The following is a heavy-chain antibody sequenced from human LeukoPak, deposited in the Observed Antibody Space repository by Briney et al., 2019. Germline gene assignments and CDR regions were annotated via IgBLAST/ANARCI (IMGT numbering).Heavy chain of an antibody. CDR2: IIPIFGTA. D-gene: IGHD6-13*01. J-gene: IGHJ3*02. CDR1: GGTFSSYA. Sequence: SVKVSCKASGGTFSSYAISWVRQAPGQGLEWMGRIIPIFGTANYAQKFQGSVTITTDESTSTAYMELSSLRSEDTAVYYCARADSSSWFHDAFDIWGQGTMVTVSS. V-gene: IGHV1-69*05. CDR3: ARADSSSWFHDAFDI.